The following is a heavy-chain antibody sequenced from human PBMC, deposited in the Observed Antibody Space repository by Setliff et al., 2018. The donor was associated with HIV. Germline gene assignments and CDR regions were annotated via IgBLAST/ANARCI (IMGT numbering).Heavy chain of an antibody. CDR3: LLWTGYYTYWFFDL. CDR2: IYYSGST. CDR1: GGSISSDSYY. D-gene: IGHD3-3*01. J-gene: IGHJ2*01. V-gene: IGHV4-39*07. Sequence: SETLSLTCDVSGGSISSDSYYWAWIRQPPGKGLEWIGTIYYSGSTHYNPSLKSRLTISVDMSKNQLSLKLSSVTAADSAVYYCLLWTGYYTYWFFDLWGRGALVTVSS.